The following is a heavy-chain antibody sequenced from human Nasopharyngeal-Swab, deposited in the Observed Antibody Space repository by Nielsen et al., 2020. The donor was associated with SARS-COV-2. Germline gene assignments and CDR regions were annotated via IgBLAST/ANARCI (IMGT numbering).Heavy chain of an antibody. Sequence: SETLSLTCTVSGGSISSYYWGWIRQPPGKGLEWIGSIYHSGSTYYNPSLKSRVTISVDTSKNQFSLKLSSVTAADTAVYYCARDQTVGAYDYWGQGTLVTVSS. V-gene: IGHV4-38-2*02. CDR3: ARDQTVGAYDY. J-gene: IGHJ4*02. CDR2: IYHSGST. D-gene: IGHD1-26*01. CDR1: GGSISSYY.